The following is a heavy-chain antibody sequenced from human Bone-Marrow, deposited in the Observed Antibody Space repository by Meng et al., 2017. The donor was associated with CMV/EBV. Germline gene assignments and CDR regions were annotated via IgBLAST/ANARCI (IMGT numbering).Heavy chain of an antibody. CDR3: AHTPITMVRGVD. CDR1: WFTLRTSGVG. D-gene: IGHD3-10*01. J-gene: IGHJ4*02. CDR2: IYWDDDK. Sequence: IPSSESGPTLVKPNQTLMLTCTFSWFTLRTSGVGVGWIPQPPGKALEWLALIYWDDDKRYSPSLKSRLTITKDTSKNQVVLTITNMDPVDTATYYCAHTPITMVRGVDWGQGTLVTVSS. V-gene: IGHV2-5*02.